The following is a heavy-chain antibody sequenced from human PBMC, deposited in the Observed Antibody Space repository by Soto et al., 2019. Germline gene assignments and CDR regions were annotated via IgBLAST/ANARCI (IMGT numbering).Heavy chain of an antibody. CDR2: IYHSGST. J-gene: IGHJ4*02. D-gene: IGHD3-10*01. CDR1: GGSISSGGYS. CDR3: ARDKITRLFDY. V-gene: IGHV4-30-2*01. Sequence: SETLSLTCAVSGGSISSGGYSWSWIRQPPGKGLEWIGYIYHSGSTYYNPSLKSRVTISVDTSKNQFSLKLTSVTAADTAVYYCARDKITRLFDYWGQGTLVTVSS.